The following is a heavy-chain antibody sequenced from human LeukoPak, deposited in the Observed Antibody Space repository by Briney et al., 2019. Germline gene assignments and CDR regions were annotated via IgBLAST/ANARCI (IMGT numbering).Heavy chain of an antibody. D-gene: IGHD1-1*01. J-gene: IGHJ4*02. Sequence: PGGSLRLSCAASGFTFSSYSMNWVRQAPGKGLEWVGRVKSQTDGGTTDYAAPVKGRFTISRDDSKNTLCLQMNSLKTEDTAVYYCTTDERAAMGHWGQGTLVTVSS. V-gene: IGHV3-15*01. CDR1: GFTFSSYS. CDR3: TTDERAAMGH. CDR2: VKSQTDGGTT.